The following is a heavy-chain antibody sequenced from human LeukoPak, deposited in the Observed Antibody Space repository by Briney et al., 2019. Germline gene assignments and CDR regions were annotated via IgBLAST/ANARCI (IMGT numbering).Heavy chain of an antibody. J-gene: IGHJ4*02. CDR1: GFTFTYYW. Sequence: GGSLRLSCAASGFTFTYYWMHWVRQAPGKGLVLVARINGDGSSTNYADSVKGRFTISRDNAKNTLYLQMNSLRAEDTAVYYCANDDFGASGLPDYWGQGTLVTVSS. D-gene: IGHD4-17*01. CDR2: INGDGSST. V-gene: IGHV3-74*01. CDR3: ANDDFGASGLPDY.